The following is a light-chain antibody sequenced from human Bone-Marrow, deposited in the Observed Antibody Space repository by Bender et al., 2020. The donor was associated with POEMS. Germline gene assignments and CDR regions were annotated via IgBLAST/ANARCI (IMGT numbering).Light chain of an antibody. CDR3: QTWDNSVV. CDR2: DDT. CDR1: NFGSKS. Sequence: SYVLTQPPSVSVAPGQTARITCGGNNFGSKSVHWYQQKPGQAPVLVVYDDTDRPSGVPERFSGSNSGNTATLTISGTQPMDEADYYCQTWDNSVVFGGGTRLTVL. J-gene: IGLJ2*01. V-gene: IGLV3-21*02.